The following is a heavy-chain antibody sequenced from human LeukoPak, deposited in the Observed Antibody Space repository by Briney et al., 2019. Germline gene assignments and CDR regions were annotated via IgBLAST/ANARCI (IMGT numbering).Heavy chain of an antibody. CDR3: ATDGGSYYPLDY. D-gene: IGHD1-26*01. Sequence: GASVKVSCKASGGTFSSYAISWVRQAPGQGLEWMGRIIPILGIANYAQKFQGRVTITADKSTSTAYMELSSLRSEDTTVYYCATDGGSYYPLDYWGQGTLVTVSS. J-gene: IGHJ4*02. CDR2: IIPILGIA. CDR1: GGTFSSYA. V-gene: IGHV1-69*04.